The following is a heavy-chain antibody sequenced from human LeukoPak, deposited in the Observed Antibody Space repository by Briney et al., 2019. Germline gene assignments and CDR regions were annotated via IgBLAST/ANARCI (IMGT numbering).Heavy chain of an antibody. CDR2: LNEDGSKK. D-gene: IGHD5-24*01. CDR3: ARDGRDGFIDY. V-gene: IGHV3-7*01. Sequence: VGSLRLSCAASGFTFSSYWMSWVRQAPGKGLEWVANLNEDGSKKYYVDSVKGRFTISRDNAKNSLYLQMDSLRAEDTAVYYCARDGRDGFIDYWGQGTLVTASS. J-gene: IGHJ4*02. CDR1: GFTFSSYW.